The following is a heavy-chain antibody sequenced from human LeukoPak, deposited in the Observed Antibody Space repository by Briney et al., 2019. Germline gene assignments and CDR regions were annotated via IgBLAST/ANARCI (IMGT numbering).Heavy chain of an antibody. Sequence: ASVKVSCKASGGTFSSYAISWVRQAPGQGLEWMGGIIPIFGTANYAQKFQGRVTITADESTSTAYMELSSLRSEDTAVYYCARDPERQGSYDILTGYPDWGQGTLVTVSS. D-gene: IGHD3-9*01. V-gene: IGHV1-69*13. CDR1: GGTFSSYA. J-gene: IGHJ4*02. CDR3: ARDPERQGSYDILTGYPD. CDR2: IIPIFGTA.